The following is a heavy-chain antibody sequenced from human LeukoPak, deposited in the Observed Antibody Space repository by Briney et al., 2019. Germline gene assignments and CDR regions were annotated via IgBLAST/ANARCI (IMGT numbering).Heavy chain of an antibody. J-gene: IGHJ3*02. CDR1: GFTFSSYA. D-gene: IGHD3-10*01. V-gene: IGHV3-23*01. CDR3: VXDKRFPDDVFDI. Sequence: GGSLRLTCAASGFTFSSYAMSWVRQAPGKGLEWVSAISASDGRTWYADSVRGRFTISRDNFKNTLYVQINSLRDEDTAVYYCVXDKRFPDDVFDIWGQGTLVTVSS. CDR2: ISASDGRT.